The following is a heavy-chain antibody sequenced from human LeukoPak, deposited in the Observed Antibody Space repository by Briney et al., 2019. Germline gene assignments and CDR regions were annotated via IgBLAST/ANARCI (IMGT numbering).Heavy chain of an antibody. CDR2: IKTKTDGGTT. V-gene: IGHV3-15*01. CDR1: GFTFSNAW. J-gene: IGHJ4*02. D-gene: IGHD3-10*01. CDR3: TTGGLWYSGRVF. Sequence: GGSLRLSCAASGFTFSNAWMSWVRQAPGKGLEWVGRIKTKTDGGTTAFAAPVKGRFTMSRDDSKNTLYLQMNSPKTEDTAMYYCTTGGLWYSGRVFWGQGTLVTVS.